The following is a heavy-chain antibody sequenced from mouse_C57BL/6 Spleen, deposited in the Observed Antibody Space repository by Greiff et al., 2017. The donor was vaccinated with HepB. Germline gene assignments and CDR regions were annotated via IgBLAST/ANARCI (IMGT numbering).Heavy chain of an antibody. D-gene: IGHD2-10*01. CDR2: IDPENGDT. V-gene: IGHV14-4*01. J-gene: IGHJ2*01. CDR3: TKGPYDY. Sequence: EVQLQQSGAELVRPGASVKLSCTASGFNIKDDYMHWVKQRPEQGLEWIGWIDPENGDTEYASKFQGKATITADTSSNTAYLQLSSLTSEDTDVYYCTKGPYDYWGQGTTLTVSS. CDR1: GFNIKDDY.